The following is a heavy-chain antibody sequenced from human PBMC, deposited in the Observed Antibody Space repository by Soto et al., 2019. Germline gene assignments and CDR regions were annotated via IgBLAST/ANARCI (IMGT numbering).Heavy chain of an antibody. CDR3: ATMSVVVPANAHAFDI. Sequence: SVKVSCKASGGTFSSYAISWVRQAPGQGLEWMGGFHPEDGEAIYAQKFQGRVTMTEDTSTDTAYMELSSLRSEDTAVYYCATMSVVVPANAHAFDIWGQGTMVTVSS. J-gene: IGHJ3*02. V-gene: IGHV1-69*10. D-gene: IGHD2-2*01. CDR2: FHPEDGEA. CDR1: GGTFSSYA.